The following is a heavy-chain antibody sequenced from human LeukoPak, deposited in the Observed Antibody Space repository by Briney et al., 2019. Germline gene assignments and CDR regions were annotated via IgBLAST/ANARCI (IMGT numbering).Heavy chain of an antibody. CDR3: AKDLTPEEYYYDSSGYRLGAFDI. V-gene: IGHV3-49*03. D-gene: IGHD3-22*01. J-gene: IGHJ3*02. CDR2: IRSSGTT. CDR1: GFTFGTHT. Sequence: PGGSLRLSCTTSGFTFGTHTMHWFRQAPGKGLQWIGFIRSSGTTQYAASVKGRFTISRDDSKSIAYLQMNSLKTEDTAVYYCAKDLTPEEYYYDSSGYRLGAFDIWGQGTMVTVSS.